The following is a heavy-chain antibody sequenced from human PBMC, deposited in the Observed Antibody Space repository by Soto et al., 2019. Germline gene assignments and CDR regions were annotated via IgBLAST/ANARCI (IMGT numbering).Heavy chain of an antibody. J-gene: IGHJ4*02. D-gene: IGHD1-26*01. CDR3: ARVESGSYDY. Sequence: GSLRLSCAASGFTFSNYYMTWVRQAPGKGLEWVANMNQDGSDKRYVVSVRGRFTISRDNAKNSLYLQMNSLRVEDTAVYYCARVESGSYDYWGQGALVTVSS. CDR1: GFTFSNYY. CDR2: MNQDGSDK. V-gene: IGHV3-7*01.